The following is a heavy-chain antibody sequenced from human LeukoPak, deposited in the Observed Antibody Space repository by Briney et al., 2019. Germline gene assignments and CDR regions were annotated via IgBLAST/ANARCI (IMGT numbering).Heavy chain of an antibody. CDR2: INPSGGST. CDR3: ARVRTAMFDY. CDR1: GYTFTGYY. Sequence: GASVKVSCKASGYTFTGYYMHWVRQAPGQGLEWMGIINPSGGSTSYAQKFQGRVTMTRDTSTCTVYMELSSLRSEDTAVYYCARVRTAMFDYWGQGTLVTVSS. D-gene: IGHD2-21*02. V-gene: IGHV1-46*01. J-gene: IGHJ4*02.